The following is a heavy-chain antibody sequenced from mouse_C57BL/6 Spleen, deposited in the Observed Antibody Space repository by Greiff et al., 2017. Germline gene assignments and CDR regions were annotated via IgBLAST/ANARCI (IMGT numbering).Heavy chain of an antibody. Sequence: QVQLQQSGPELVKPGASVQISCKASGYAFSSSWMNWVKQRPGKGLEWIGRIYPGDGDTNYNGKFKGKATLTADKSSSTAYMQLSSLTSEDSAVYFCARTNWDRYYFDYWGQGTTLTVSS. V-gene: IGHV1-82*01. CDR2: IYPGDGDT. CDR3: ARTNWDRYYFDY. J-gene: IGHJ2*01. D-gene: IGHD4-1*01. CDR1: GYAFSSSW.